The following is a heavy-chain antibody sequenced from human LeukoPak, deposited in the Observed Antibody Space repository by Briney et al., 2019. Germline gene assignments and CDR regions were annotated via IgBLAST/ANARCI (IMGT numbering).Heavy chain of an antibody. J-gene: IGHJ4*02. CDR3: ATAAATHYDVLSGYYNDFDY. CDR2: TSTSHSYI. CDR1: GFTFSFYA. D-gene: IGHD3-9*01. V-gene: IGHV3-21*01. Sequence: GGSLRLSCEASGFTFSFYAMTWLRQAPGKGLEYVSSTSTSHSYIYYADSVKGRFTIARDNAKKSLYLQMNNLRVEDTAIYYCATAAATHYDVLSGYYNDFDYWGQGTLVTVSS.